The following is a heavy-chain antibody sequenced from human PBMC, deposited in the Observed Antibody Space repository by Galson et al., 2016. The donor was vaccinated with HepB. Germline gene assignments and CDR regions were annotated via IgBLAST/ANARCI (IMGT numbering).Heavy chain of an antibody. D-gene: IGHD3-10*01. J-gene: IGHJ5*02. Sequence: SVKVSCKASGGSFTSDGISWVRQAPGQGLEWMGGIIPIFGTANYAQKFQGRVAITADESSNTGYMEISNLTFEDTAFYYWAREHFGESHGLDPWGQGTLVTVSS. CDR3: AREHFGESHGLDP. CDR2: IIPIFGTA. CDR1: GGSFTSDG. V-gene: IGHV1-69*13.